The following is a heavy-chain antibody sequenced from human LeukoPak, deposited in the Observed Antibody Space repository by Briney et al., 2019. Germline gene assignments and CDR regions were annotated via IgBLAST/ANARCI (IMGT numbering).Heavy chain of an antibody. CDR2: INPDTGGT. CDR3: ARPGYCIGGSCYGWFDP. CDR1: GYTFTSYY. J-gene: IGHJ5*02. Sequence: ASVKVSCKASGYTFTSYYLHWVRQAPGQGLEWMGWINPDTGGTKYAQKFQGRVTMTRDTSIRTTYMEVSRLRDDDTAVYFCARPGYCIGGSCYGWFDPWGQGTLVTVSS. D-gene: IGHD2-15*01. V-gene: IGHV1-2*02.